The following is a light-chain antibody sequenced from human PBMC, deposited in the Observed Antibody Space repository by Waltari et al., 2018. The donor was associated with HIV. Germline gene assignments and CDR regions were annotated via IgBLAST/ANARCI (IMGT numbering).Light chain of an antibody. Sequence: QSVLTQPPSASGTPGQRVTISCSGSSSNIGSHTVNWYQQVPGTAPKLLSYSNNQRPSGVPDRFAGSKSGTSASLAISGLQSEDEVDYFCASWDDRLSGWVFGGGTKLTVL. CDR1: SSNIGSHT. CDR3: ASWDDRLSGWV. CDR2: SNN. J-gene: IGLJ3*02. V-gene: IGLV1-44*01.